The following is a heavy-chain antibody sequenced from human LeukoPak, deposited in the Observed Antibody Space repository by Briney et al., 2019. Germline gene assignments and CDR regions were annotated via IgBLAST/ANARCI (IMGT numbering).Heavy chain of an antibody. CDR3: ARDFTTVTIKYYFDY. D-gene: IGHD4-17*01. CDR2: INPSGGST. V-gene: IGHV1-46*01. J-gene: IGHJ4*02. Sequence: ASVKVSCKASGYTFTSYYMHWVRQAPGQGLEWMGIINPSGGSTSYAQKFQGRVTMTRDMSTSTVYMELSSLRSEDTAVYYCARDFTTVTIKYYFDYWGQGTLVTASS. CDR1: GYTFTSYY.